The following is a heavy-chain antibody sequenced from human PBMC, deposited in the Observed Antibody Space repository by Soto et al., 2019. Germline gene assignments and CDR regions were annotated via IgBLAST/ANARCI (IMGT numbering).Heavy chain of an antibody. V-gene: IGHV1-3*01. Sequence: ASVKVSCKASGYTFTNFAMHWVRQAPGQRLEWMGWINGDNGYTKYSQKFQGRVTITRDTSASTAYMELSSLRSEDTAVYYCARDGSIYGVGPTDYYFYYGLDVWGQGTTVTVSS. D-gene: IGHD1-26*01. CDR2: INGDNGYT. CDR3: ARDGSIYGVGPTDYYFYYGLDV. CDR1: GYTFTNFA. J-gene: IGHJ6*02.